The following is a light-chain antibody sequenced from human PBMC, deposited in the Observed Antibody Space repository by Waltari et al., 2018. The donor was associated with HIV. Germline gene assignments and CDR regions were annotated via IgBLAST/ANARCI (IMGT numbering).Light chain of an antibody. Sequence: DIVMIHSPPSLPVTPGESASISCRSSQSLRHSNGNNYLDWYLQKPGQSPQRLIYLGSYRASGVPDRFSVSGSGTDFILKLSRVEAEDVGVYYCMQALQTPYTFGQGTKLEIK. V-gene: IGKV2-28*01. J-gene: IGKJ2*01. CDR3: MQALQTPYT. CDR1: QSLRHSNGNNY. CDR2: LGS.